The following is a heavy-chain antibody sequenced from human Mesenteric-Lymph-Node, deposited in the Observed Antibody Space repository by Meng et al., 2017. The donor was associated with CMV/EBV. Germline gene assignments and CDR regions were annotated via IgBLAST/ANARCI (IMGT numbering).Heavy chain of an antibody. D-gene: IGHD3-3*01. CDR2: IYYSGST. J-gene: IGHJ5*02. CDR1: GGSISSSSYY. V-gene: IGHV4-39*07. Sequence: SETLSLTCTVSGGSISSSSYYWGWIRQPPGKGLEWIGSIYYSGSTYYNPSLKSRVTISVDTSKNQFSLNLSSVTAADTAVYYCAKGSHYDYNWFDPWGQGTLVTVSS. CDR3: AKGSHYDYNWFDP.